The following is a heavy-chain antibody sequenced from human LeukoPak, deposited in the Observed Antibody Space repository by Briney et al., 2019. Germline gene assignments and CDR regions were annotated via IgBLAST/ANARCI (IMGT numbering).Heavy chain of an antibody. D-gene: IGHD6-6*01. CDR1: GFTFSSYG. Sequence: GGSLRLSCAASGFTFSSYGMHWVRQAPGKGLEWVSAISGSGGSTYYADSVKGRFTISRDNSKNTLYLQMNSLRAEDTAVYYCARGGAARPDFWGQGTLVTVSS. J-gene: IGHJ4*02. V-gene: IGHV3-23*01. CDR2: ISGSGGST. CDR3: ARGGAARPDF.